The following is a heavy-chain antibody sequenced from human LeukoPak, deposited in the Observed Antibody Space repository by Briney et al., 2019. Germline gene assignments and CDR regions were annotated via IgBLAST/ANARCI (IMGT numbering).Heavy chain of an antibody. J-gene: IGHJ3*02. Sequence: GGSLRLSCAASGFTFSSYAMHWVRQAPGKGLEWVAVISYDGSNKYYADSVKGRFTISRDNSKNTLYLQMNSLRAEDTAVYYCAKASPRNYDYVWGSYRNDAFDIWGQGTMVTVSS. CDR3: AKASPRNYDYVWGSYRNDAFDI. D-gene: IGHD3-16*02. CDR1: GFTFSSYA. V-gene: IGHV3-30-3*01. CDR2: ISYDGSNK.